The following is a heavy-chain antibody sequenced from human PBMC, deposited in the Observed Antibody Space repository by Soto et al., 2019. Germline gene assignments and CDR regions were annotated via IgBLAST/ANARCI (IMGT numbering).Heavy chain of an antibody. CDR1: GCSISSGDYY. CDR2: IYYSGST. J-gene: IGHJ6*02. CDR3: AREGFGVTIFGVVIPYGMDV. D-gene: IGHD3-3*01. Sequence: LTCTVSGCSISSGDYYWSWIRQPPGKGLEWIGYIYYSGSTYYNPSLKSRVTISVDTSKNQFSLKLSSVTAADTAVYYCAREGFGVTIFGVVIPYGMDVWGQGTTVTVSS. V-gene: IGHV4-30-4*01.